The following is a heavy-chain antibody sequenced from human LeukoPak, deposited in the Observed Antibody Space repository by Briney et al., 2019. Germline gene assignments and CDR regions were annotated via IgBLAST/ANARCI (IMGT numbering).Heavy chain of an antibody. CDR3: ARDPGGRWGFDY. D-gene: IGHD5-24*01. V-gene: IGHV1-18*01. Sequence: ASVKVSCKASGYTFTSYGVSGVRQAPGQGLEWMGWISTYSGDTNYAQKFEDRVTMTTDSSTSTAYMDLRSLRSDDTAVYFCARDPGGRWGFDYWGQGALVTVSS. J-gene: IGHJ4*02. CDR2: ISTYSGDT. CDR1: GYTFTSYG.